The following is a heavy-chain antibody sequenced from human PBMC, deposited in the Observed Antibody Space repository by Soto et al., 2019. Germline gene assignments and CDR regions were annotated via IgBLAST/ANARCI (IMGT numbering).Heavy chain of an antibody. CDR1: GFTFSSYW. J-gene: IGHJ5*01. V-gene: IGHV3-7*01. Sequence: GGSLRLSCAASGFTFSSYWMNWVRQAPGKGPEWVANIKQDGSEKYYVDSVKGRFTISRDNAENSLYLQMNSLRAEDTAVYYCAKGMTVAANWFDSWGQGTQVTVSS. CDR2: IKQDGSEK. D-gene: IGHD6-19*01. CDR3: AKGMTVAANWFDS.